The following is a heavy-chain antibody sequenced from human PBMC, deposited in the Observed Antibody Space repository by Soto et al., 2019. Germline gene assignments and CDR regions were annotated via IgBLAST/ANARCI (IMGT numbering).Heavy chain of an antibody. CDR3: VKGSSLWYRKNDY. Sequence: GGSLRLSCTASGFTFKSYDMNWVRQAPGKGLEWVSATSGSGSKTFYTDSVKGRFTISRDNSQNTLYLQMNSLRVKDTATYYCVKGSSLWYRKNDYWGQGTPVTVSS. CDR1: GFTFKSYD. J-gene: IGHJ4*02. D-gene: IGHD6-13*01. CDR2: TSGSGSKT. V-gene: IGHV3-23*01.